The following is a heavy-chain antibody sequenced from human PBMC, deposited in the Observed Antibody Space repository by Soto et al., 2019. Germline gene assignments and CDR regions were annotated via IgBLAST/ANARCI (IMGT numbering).Heavy chain of an antibody. V-gene: IGHV3-33*01. J-gene: IGHJ6*02. CDR1: GFTFSSYG. Sequence: GGSLRLSCAASGFTFSSYGMHWVRQAPGKGLEWVAVIWYDGSNKYYADSVKGRFTISRDNSKNTLYLQMNSLRAEDTAVYYCARGSNLCSSTSCYGWVGMDVWGQGTTVTVSS. CDR2: IWYDGSNK. CDR3: ARGSNLCSSTSCYGWVGMDV. D-gene: IGHD2-2*01.